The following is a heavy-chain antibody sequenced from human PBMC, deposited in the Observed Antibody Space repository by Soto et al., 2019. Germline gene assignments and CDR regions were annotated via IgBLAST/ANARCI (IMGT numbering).Heavy chain of an antibody. Sequence: ASVKVSCKASGYTFTSYGISWVRQAPGQGLEWMGWISAYNGNTNYAQKLQGRVTMTTDTSTSTAYMELRSLRSDDTAVYYCARDQYQLLYGKYYYGMDVWGQGTTVTVSS. V-gene: IGHV1-18*04. D-gene: IGHD2-2*02. CDR2: ISAYNGNT. CDR1: GYTFTSYG. J-gene: IGHJ6*02. CDR3: ARDQYQLLYGKYYYGMDV.